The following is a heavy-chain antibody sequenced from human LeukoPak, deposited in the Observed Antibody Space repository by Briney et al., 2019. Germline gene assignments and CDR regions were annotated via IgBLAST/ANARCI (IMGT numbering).Heavy chain of an antibody. J-gene: IGHJ3*02. CDR1: GYTFTSYA. Sequence: ASVKVSCKASGYTFTSYAMHWVRQAPGQRLEWMGWINAGNGNTKYSQKFQGRVTITRDTSASTAYMELSSLRSEDTAVYYCARASHYGDAFDIWGQGTMVTVSS. D-gene: IGHD4-17*01. V-gene: IGHV1-3*01. CDR3: ARASHYGDAFDI. CDR2: INAGNGNT.